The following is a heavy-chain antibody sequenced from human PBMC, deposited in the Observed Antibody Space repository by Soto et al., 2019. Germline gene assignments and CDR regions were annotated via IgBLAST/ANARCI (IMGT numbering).Heavy chain of an antibody. CDR3: ARDGAGSSGRKFQH. Sequence: APVKISCKASGYTFTSYGISWVRQAPGQGLEWMGWISAYNGNTNYAQKLQGRVTMTTDTSTSTAYMELRSLRSDDTAVYHCARDGAGSSGRKFQHWGQGTLVTVSS. J-gene: IGHJ1*01. D-gene: IGHD6-25*01. CDR1: GYTFTSYG. V-gene: IGHV1-18*01. CDR2: ISAYNGNT.